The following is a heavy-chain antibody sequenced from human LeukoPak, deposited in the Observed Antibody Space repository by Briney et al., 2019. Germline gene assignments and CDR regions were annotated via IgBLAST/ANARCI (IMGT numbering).Heavy chain of an antibody. V-gene: IGHV4-34*01. CDR1: GGSFSGCY. CDR2: INHSGST. D-gene: IGHD1-26*01. CDR3: ARGSAKWEPKNTYYFDY. Sequence: SETLSLTCAVYGGSFSGCYWSWIRQPPGKGLEWIGEINHSGSTNYNPSLKSRVTISVDTSKNQFSLKLSSVTAADTAVYYCARGSAKWEPKNTYYFDYWGQGTLVTVSS. J-gene: IGHJ4*02.